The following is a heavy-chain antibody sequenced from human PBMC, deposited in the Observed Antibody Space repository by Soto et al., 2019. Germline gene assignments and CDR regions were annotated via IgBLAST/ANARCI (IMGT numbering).Heavy chain of an antibody. Sequence: SVKVSCKASGFTFTSSAFQWVRQARGQRLEWIGWIAVGSGYTNYAQRFQDRVTLTRDMSTATTYMELSRLTSEDTAIYYCAADATAWQQMVPSDYWGQGTLVAVSS. D-gene: IGHD2-8*01. CDR3: AADATAWQQMVPSDY. CDR1: GFTFTSSA. CDR2: IAVGSGYT. V-gene: IGHV1-58*01. J-gene: IGHJ4*02.